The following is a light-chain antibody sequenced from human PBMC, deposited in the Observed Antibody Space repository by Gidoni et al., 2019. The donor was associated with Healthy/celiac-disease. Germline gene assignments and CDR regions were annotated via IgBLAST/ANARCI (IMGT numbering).Light chain of an antibody. J-gene: IGKJ1*01. CDR1: QSISSY. CDR2: AAS. Sequence: DIQMTQSPSSLYASVGDRVTITCRASQSISSYLNWYQQKPGKAPTLLIYAASSLQSGVPSRFSGSGSGTDFTLTISSLQPEDFATYYCQQSYSTPRAFGQGTKVEIK. V-gene: IGKV1-39*01. CDR3: QQSYSTPRA.